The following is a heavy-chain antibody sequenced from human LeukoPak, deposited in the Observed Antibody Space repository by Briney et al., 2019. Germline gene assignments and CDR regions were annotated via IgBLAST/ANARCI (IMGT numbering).Heavy chain of an antibody. D-gene: IGHD5-12*01. CDR3: ASGGSGYDLDY. V-gene: IGHV3-30*04. CDR1: GFTFSSYA. Sequence: GGSLRLSCAASGFTFSSYAMHWVRQAPGKGLEWVAVISYDGSNKYYAGSVKGRFTISRDNSKNTLYLQMNSLRAEDTAVYYCASGGSGYDLDYWGQGTLVTVSS. CDR2: ISYDGSNK. J-gene: IGHJ4*02.